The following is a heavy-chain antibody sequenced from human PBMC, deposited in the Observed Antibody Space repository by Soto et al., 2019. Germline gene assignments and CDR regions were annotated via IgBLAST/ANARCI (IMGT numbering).Heavy chain of an antibody. V-gene: IGHV4-34*01. J-gene: IGHJ6*03. CDR2: INHSGNT. CDR3: ARGSGNYYYYYYMDV. Sequence: SVTLSVTCAVYGGSFSGYYWSWIRQPPGKGLEWIGEINHSGNTNYNPSLKSRVTISVDASKNQFSLKLSSVTAADTAVYYCARGSGNYYYYYYMDVWGKGTTVTVSS. CDR1: GGSFSGYY. D-gene: IGHD1-26*01.